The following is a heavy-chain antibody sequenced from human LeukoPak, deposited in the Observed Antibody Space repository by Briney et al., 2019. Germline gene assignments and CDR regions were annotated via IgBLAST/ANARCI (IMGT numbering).Heavy chain of an antibody. J-gene: IGHJ6*03. Sequence: GGSLRLSCAASGFTFSSYAMHWVRQAPGKGLEYVSAISSNGGSTYYANSVKGRFTISRDNSKNTLYLQMGSLRAEDMAVYYCAKGPGIAAAGTLGPLYYYYYMDVWGKGTTVTVSS. CDR2: ISSNGGST. CDR3: AKGPGIAAAGTLGPLYYYYYMDV. V-gene: IGHV3-64*01. D-gene: IGHD6-13*01. CDR1: GFTFSSYA.